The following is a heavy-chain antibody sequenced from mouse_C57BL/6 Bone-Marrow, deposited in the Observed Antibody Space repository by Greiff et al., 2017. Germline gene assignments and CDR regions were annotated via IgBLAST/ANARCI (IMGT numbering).Heavy chain of an antibody. J-gene: IGHJ3*01. V-gene: IGHV1-61*01. Sequence: QVQLQQPGAELVRPGSSVKLSCKASGYTFTSYWMDWVKQRPGQGLEWIGNIYPSDSETHYNQKFKDKATLTVDKSSSTAYMQLSSLTSEDSAVYYCARDYGNWGFAYWGQGTLVTVSA. CDR2: IYPSDSET. CDR3: ARDYGNWGFAY. CDR1: GYTFTSYW. D-gene: IGHD2-1*01.